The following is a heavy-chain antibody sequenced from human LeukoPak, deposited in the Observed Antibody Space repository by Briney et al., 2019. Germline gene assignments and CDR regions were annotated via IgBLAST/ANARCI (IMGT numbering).Heavy chain of an antibody. Sequence: ASVKASCKASGYTFTYYAIHWVRQAPGQRLEWMGWINTGNSNTKYSRKFQDRVTITRDTSANTAYMELSSLRSEDTAVYYCARIYGGNSGWDYWGRGTLVTVSS. V-gene: IGHV1-3*04. D-gene: IGHD4-23*01. CDR2: INTGNSNT. CDR3: ARIYGGNSGWDY. J-gene: IGHJ4*01. CDR1: GYTFTYYA.